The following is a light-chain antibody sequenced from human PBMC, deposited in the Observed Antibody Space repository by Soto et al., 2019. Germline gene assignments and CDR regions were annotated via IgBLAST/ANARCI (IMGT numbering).Light chain of an antibody. Sequence: EIVLTQSPGTLSLSPGERATLSCRASQSVSSSYLARYQQKPGQDPRLLIYGASSRATGMPDRFSGSGSGTDSTVTISRLEPEDFAVYDCQQYGSSPYTFGQGTKLYIK. CDR3: QQYGSSPYT. CDR1: QSVSSSY. V-gene: IGKV3-20*01. CDR2: GAS. J-gene: IGKJ2*01.